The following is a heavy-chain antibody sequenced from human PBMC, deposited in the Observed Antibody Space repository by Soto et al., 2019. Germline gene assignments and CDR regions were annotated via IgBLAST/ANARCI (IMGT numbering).Heavy chain of an antibody. CDR1: GGSISYDY. CDR3: AREARGVISGMDV. CDR2: ISHSGST. Sequence: SETLSLTCTVSGGSISYDYRIWIRQPPGKGLEWIGHISHSGSTNYNPSLKSRVTISVDTSKRQFSLKLSSVTAADTAVYYCAREARGVISGMDVWGQGTAVTVSS. V-gene: IGHV4-59*01. J-gene: IGHJ6*02. D-gene: IGHD3-10*01.